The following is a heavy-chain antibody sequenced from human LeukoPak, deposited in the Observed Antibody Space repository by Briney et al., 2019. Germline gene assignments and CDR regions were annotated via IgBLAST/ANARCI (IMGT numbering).Heavy chain of an antibody. V-gene: IGHV3-30*14. CDR1: GFTFSSYA. CDR2: ISYDGSNK. J-gene: IGHJ6*02. Sequence: GGSLRLSCAASGFTFSSYAMHWVRQAPGKGLEWVAVISYDGSNKYYADSVKGRFTISRDNSKNTLYLQMNSLRVEDTAVYYCATAELRYLGMDVWGQGTTDTVSS. CDR3: ATAELRYLGMDV. D-gene: IGHD3-9*01.